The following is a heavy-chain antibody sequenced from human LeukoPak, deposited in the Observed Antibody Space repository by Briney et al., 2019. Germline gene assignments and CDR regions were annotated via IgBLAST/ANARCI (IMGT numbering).Heavy chain of an antibody. Sequence: PSETLSLTCTVSGGSISSYYWSWIRQPPGKGLEWIGYIYYSGSTNYNPSLESRVTISVDTSKNQFSLKLSSVTAADTAVYYCARGQSDEHQWLVRFDYWGQGTLVTVSS. CDR1: GGSISSYY. V-gene: IGHV4-59*01. CDR2: IYYSGST. J-gene: IGHJ4*02. D-gene: IGHD6-19*01. CDR3: ARGQSDEHQWLVRFDY.